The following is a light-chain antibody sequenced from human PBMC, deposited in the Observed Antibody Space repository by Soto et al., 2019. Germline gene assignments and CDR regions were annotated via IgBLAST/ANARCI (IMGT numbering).Light chain of an antibody. Sequence: DIVMTQSPDSLAVSLGERATIHCRASQSVSSSYLAWYQQKPGQPPRLLIYGAFNRAAGIPARFSGSGSGTDFTLTISSLEPEDSAVYYCQQRNIWPPVTFGQGTRLEIK. CDR3: QQRNIWPPVT. CDR2: GAF. V-gene: IGKV3D-20*02. CDR1: QSVSSSY. J-gene: IGKJ5*01.